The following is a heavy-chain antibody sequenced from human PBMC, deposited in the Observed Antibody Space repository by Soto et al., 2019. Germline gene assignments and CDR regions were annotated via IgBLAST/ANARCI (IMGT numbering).Heavy chain of an antibody. CDR2: IYYNGNT. CDR3: AGRAVAVDALREDNWFYP. V-gene: IGHV4-59*01. J-gene: IGHJ5*02. Sequence: QVQLQESGPGLVKPSETLSLTCTVSGASISSYYWNWIRQSPGKGLEWIGHIYYNGNTKYNPSLECRLTLSVHTSKHQFSLELNSVPAAHTAVYFCAGRAVAVDALREDNWFYPWGQGTLVTVSS. CDR1: GASISSYY. D-gene: IGHD2-8*02.